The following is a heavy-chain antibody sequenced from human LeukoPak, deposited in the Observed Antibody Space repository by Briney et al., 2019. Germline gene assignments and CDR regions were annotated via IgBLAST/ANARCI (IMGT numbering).Heavy chain of an antibody. V-gene: IGHV1-24*01. CDR1: GYTLTELS. J-gene: IGHJ5*02. Sequence: GASVKVSCKVSGYTLTELSMHWVRQAPGKGLEWMGGFDPEDGETIYAQKFQGRVTMTEDTSTDTAYMELSSLRSEDTAVYYCARVGRNRMMVAATRAWFDPWGQGTLVTVSS. CDR2: FDPEDGET. CDR3: ARVGRNRMMVAATRAWFDP. D-gene: IGHD2-15*01.